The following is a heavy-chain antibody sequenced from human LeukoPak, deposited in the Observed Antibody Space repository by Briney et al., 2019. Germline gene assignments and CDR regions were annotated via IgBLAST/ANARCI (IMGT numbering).Heavy chain of an antibody. CDR2: IIPILGIA. J-gene: IGHJ6*02. CDR3: ARDPILVGSYGSDLYYYYYGMDV. D-gene: IGHD5-18*01. CDR1: GYTFSGYY. V-gene: IGHV1-69*04. Sequence: GASVKVSCKASGYTFSGYYMHWVRQAPGQGLEWMGRIIPILGIANYAQKFQGRVTITADKSTSTAYMELSSLRSEDTAVYYCARDPILVGSYGSDLYYYYYGMDVWGQGTTVTVSS.